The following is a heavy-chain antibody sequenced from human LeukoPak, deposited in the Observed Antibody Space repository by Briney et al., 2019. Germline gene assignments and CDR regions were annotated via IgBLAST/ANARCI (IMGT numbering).Heavy chain of an antibody. J-gene: IGHJ6*03. CDR3: AREGYDVLSTYPYYYYYMDV. V-gene: IGHV4-4*07. CDR1: GGSISSFY. Sequence: SETLSLTCTVSGGSISSFYWNWIRQPAGKGLEWIGRIYSGVTTIYNPSLKSRVTMTVDTSKSQFSLKLSSVTAADTAVYYCAREGYDVLSTYPYYYYYMDVRDKGTTVTVSS. CDR2: IYSGVTT. D-gene: IGHD3-9*01.